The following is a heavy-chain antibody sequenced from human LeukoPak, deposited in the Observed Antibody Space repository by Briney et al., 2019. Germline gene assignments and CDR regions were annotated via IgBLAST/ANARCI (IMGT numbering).Heavy chain of an antibody. Sequence: PSETLSLTCAVYGGSFSGYYWSWLRQPPGKGLEWVGEINHSGSTNYNPSLKSRVTISVDTSKNQFSLKLSSLTAADTAVYYCARVKRIVVVVAATPRHAFDIWGQGTMVTVSS. CDR2: INHSGST. V-gene: IGHV4-34*01. CDR1: GGSFSGYY. J-gene: IGHJ3*02. D-gene: IGHD2-15*01. CDR3: ARVKRIVVVVAATPRHAFDI.